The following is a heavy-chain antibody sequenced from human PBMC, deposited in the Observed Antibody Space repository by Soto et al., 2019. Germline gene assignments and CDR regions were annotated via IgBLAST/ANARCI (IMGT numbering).Heavy chain of an antibody. CDR2: IYPGDSDT. V-gene: IGHV5-51*01. CDR1: GYSFTSYW. Sequence: GESLKISCKGSGYSFTSYWIGWVRQMPGKGLEWMGIIYPGDSDTRYSPSFQGQVTISADKSISTAYLQWSSLKASDTVMYYCAFGFSMWSVAATFYFYYWGHLTLVTVSS. J-gene: IGHJ4*01. CDR3: AFGFSMWSVAATFYFYY. D-gene: IGHD1-26*01.